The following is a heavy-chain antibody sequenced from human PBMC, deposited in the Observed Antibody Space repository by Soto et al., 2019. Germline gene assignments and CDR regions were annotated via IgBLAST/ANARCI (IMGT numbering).Heavy chain of an antibody. J-gene: IGHJ4*02. CDR2: IIPILGIA. Sequence: QVQLVQSGAEVKKPGSSVKVSCKASGGTFSSYTISWVRQAPGQGLEWMGRIIPILGIANYAQKFQGRVTITADKSTSPAYMELSSLRSEDTAVYYCASCITLVRGAARWGVVWGQGTLVTVSS. D-gene: IGHD3-10*01. CDR1: GGTFSSYT. CDR3: ASCITLVRGAARWGVV. V-gene: IGHV1-69*02.